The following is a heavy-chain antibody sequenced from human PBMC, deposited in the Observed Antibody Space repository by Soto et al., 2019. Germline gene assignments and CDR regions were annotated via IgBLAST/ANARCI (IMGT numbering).Heavy chain of an antibody. CDR2: IIPIFGTA. CDR1: GGTFSSYA. D-gene: IGHD5-18*01. Sequence: ASVRVSCKASGGTFSSYAISWVRQAPGQGLEWMGGIIPIFGTANYAQKFQGRVTITADKSTSTAYMELSSLRSEDTAVYYCATLGGTAMVKIDYWGQGTLVTVSS. V-gene: IGHV1-69*06. J-gene: IGHJ4*02. CDR3: ATLGGTAMVKIDY.